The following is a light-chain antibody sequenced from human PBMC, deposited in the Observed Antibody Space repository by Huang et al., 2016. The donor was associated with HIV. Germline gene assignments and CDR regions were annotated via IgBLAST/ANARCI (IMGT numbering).Light chain of an antibody. Sequence: EKVMTQSPATLSVSPGERATLSCRASQRVSSNLAWYQQKPGQAPRLLIYGASTRATGIPARFSGSGSGTEFTLTISSLQSEDFAVYYCQQYNNWPPATFGPGTKVDIK. CDR1: QRVSSN. CDR2: GAS. CDR3: QQYNNWPPAT. V-gene: IGKV3-15*01. J-gene: IGKJ3*01.